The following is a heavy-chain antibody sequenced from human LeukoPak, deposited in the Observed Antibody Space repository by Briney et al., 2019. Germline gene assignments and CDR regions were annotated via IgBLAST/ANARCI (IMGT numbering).Heavy chain of an antibody. V-gene: IGHV4-34*01. CDR1: GGSISSYY. CDR3: ARGLYGSGSYSL. CDR2: INHSGST. Sequence: SETLSLTCAVSGGSISSYYWSWIRQPPGKGLEWIGEINHSGSTNYNPSLKSRVTISVDTSKNQFSLKLSSVTAADTAVYYCARGLYGSGSYSLWGQGTLVTVSS. J-gene: IGHJ4*02. D-gene: IGHD3-10*01.